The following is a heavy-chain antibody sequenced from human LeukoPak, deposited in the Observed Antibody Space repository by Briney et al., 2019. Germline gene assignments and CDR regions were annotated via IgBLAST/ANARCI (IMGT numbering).Heavy chain of an antibody. CDR3: GMYYYDSSGYYWFDY. J-gene: IGHJ4*02. Sequence: GGSLRLSCAASGFTFSNAWMSWVRQAPGKGLEWVSVIYSGGSTYYADSVKGRFTISRDNSKNTLYLQMNSLRAEDTAVYYCGMYYYDSSGYYWFDYWGQGTLVTVSS. V-gene: IGHV3-66*01. D-gene: IGHD3-22*01. CDR1: GFTFSNAW. CDR2: IYSGGST.